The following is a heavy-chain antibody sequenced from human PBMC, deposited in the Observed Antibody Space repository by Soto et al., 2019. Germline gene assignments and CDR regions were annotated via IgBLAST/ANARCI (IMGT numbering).Heavy chain of an antibody. CDR2: IGTAGDT. D-gene: IGHD3-16*02. Sequence: QPGGSLRLSCAASGFTFSSYDMHWVRQATGKGLEWVSAIGTAGDTYYPGSVKGRFTISRENAKNSLYLQMNSLRAEDTAVYYCARDGSRWGSPSYYYYGMDVWGQGTTVTVSS. V-gene: IGHV3-13*01. CDR3: ARDGSRWGSPSYYYYGMDV. J-gene: IGHJ6*02. CDR1: GFTFSSYD.